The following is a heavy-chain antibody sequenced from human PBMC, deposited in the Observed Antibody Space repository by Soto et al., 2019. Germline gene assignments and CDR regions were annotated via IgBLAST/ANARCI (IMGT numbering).Heavy chain of an antibody. CDR1: GFTFSSYG. Sequence: GGSLRLSCAASGFTFSSYGMHWVRQAPGKGLEWVAGIWYDGSNKYYADSVKGRFTISRDNSKNTLYLQMNSLRAEDTAVYYCARDPGYCSGGSCDNWFDPWGQGTLVTVSS. CDR3: ARDPGYCSGGSCDNWFDP. V-gene: IGHV3-33*01. D-gene: IGHD2-15*01. CDR2: IWYDGSNK. J-gene: IGHJ5*02.